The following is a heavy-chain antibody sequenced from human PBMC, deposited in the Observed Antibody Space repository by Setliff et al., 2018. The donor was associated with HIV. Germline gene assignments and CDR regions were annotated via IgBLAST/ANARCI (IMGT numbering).Heavy chain of an antibody. V-gene: IGHV4-39*01. CDR1: GGSISSGYY. Sequence: SETLSLTRTVSGGSISSGYYWGWIRQPPGKGLEWIGSMYYSGSTYYNPSLKSRVTISVDTSKKQFSLKLRPVTAADTAVYYCARRRDGYNSAPWRNDYWGQGTLVTVSS. J-gene: IGHJ4*02. CDR3: ARRRDGYNSAPWRNDY. D-gene: IGHD5-12*01. CDR2: MYYSGST.